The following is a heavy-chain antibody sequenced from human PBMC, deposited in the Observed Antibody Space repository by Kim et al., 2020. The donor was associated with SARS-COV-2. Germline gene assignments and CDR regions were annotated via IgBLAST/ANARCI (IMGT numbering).Heavy chain of an antibody. Sequence: GGSLRLSCAASGFTFSSYGMHWVRQAPGKGLEWVAVISYDGSNKYYADSVKGRFTISRDNSKNTLYLQMNSLRAEDTAVYYCATVWIQYQIDYWGQGTLVTVSS. CDR1: GFTFSSYG. J-gene: IGHJ4*02. CDR3: ATVWIQYQIDY. V-gene: IGHV3-30*03. D-gene: IGHD5-18*01. CDR2: ISYDGSNK.